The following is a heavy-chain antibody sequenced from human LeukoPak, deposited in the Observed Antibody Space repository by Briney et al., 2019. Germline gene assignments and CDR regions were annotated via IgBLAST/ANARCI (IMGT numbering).Heavy chain of an antibody. CDR1: GFTFSSYG. D-gene: IGHD3-22*01. CDR3: AKDSSGYSPFDY. V-gene: IGHV3-30*18. CDR2: ISYDGSNK. Sequence: PGGSLRLSCAASGFTFSSYGMHWVRQAPGKWLEWVAVISYDGSNKYYADSVKGRFTISRDNSKNTLYLQMNSLRAEDTAVYYCAKDSSGYSPFDYWGQGTLVTVSS. J-gene: IGHJ4*02.